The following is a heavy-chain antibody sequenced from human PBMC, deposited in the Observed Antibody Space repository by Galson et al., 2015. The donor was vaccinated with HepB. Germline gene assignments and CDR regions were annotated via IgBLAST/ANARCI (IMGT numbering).Heavy chain of an antibody. J-gene: IGHJ6*03. CDR1: GYIFNDYY. V-gene: IGHV1-2*02. CDR3: ARVERYKFTGDFYYYYMDV. D-gene: IGHD1-1*01. CDR2: INPSSAGT. Sequence: SVKVSCKASGYIFNDYYIHWVRQAPGQGPEWLGWINPSSAGTNYAQKFQGRVSITSATSINTAYLDLTRLRSDDTAIYYCARVERYKFTGDFYYYYMDVWGKGTTVIVSS.